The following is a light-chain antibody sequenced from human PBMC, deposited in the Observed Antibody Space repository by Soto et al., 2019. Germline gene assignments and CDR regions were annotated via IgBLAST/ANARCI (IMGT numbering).Light chain of an antibody. CDR3: QQYNNWWT. CDR2: GAS. Sequence: EIVMTQSPATLSVSPGERATLSCRASQSVSSNLAWYQQKPGQAPRLLIYGASTRATGIPARFSGSGSGTEFTLTISSRQSEDFAFYYCQQYNNWWTFGQGTKVEIK. J-gene: IGKJ1*01. V-gene: IGKV3-15*01. CDR1: QSVSSN.